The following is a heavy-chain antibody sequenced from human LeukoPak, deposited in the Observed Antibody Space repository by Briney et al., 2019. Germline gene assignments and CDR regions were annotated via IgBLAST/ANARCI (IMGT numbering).Heavy chain of an antibody. CDR3: AGSGYYTVGTLDI. J-gene: IGHJ3*02. Sequence: SSQTLSLTCAVSGASISSGSYSWSWIRQPPGKGLEWIGYIYHSGSTYDNPSLSSRVTISVDRSKNQFSLKLSSVTAADTAVYYCAGSGYYTVGTLDIWGQGTMVTVSS. D-gene: IGHD3/OR15-3a*01. CDR1: GASISSGSYS. CDR2: IYHSGST. V-gene: IGHV4-30-2*01.